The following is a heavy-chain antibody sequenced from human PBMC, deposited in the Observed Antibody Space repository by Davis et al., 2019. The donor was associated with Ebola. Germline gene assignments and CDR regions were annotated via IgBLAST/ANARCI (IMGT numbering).Heavy chain of an antibody. CDR1: GIDFSTSI. D-gene: IGHD3-22*01. CDR3: AKADYDSSGYYYYFDY. J-gene: IGHJ4*02. V-gene: IGHV3-30*18. Sequence: PGGSLRLSCLVSGIDFSTSIIHWVGQAPGKGLEWVAVISYDGSNKYYADSVKGRFTISRDNSKNTLYLQMNSLRAEDTAVYYCAKADYDSSGYYYYFDYWGQGTLVTVSS. CDR2: ISYDGSNK.